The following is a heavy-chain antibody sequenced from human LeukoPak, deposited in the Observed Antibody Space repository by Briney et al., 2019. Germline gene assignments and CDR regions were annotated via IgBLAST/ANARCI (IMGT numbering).Heavy chain of an antibody. CDR3: ARAEGYGYRHYFDY. CDR1: GFTFSSYW. CDR2: INTDGSST. Sequence: GGSLRLSCAASGFTFSSYWMHWVRQAPGKGLVWVSPINTDGSSTSYADSVKGRFTISRDNAKNTLYLQMNSLRAEDTAVYYCARAEGYGYRHYFDYWGQGTLVTVSS. V-gene: IGHV3-74*01. J-gene: IGHJ4*02. D-gene: IGHD5-24*01.